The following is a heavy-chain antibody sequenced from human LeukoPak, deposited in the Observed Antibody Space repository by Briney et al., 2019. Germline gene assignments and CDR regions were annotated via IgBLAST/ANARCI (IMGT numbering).Heavy chain of an antibody. CDR3: TKGDGGWYPIDY. Sequence: GGSLRLSCAASGFTFNEYGMSWVRQAPGKGLEWVSTINENARNTHYADSVQGRFTISRDNSKNTLLLQMNSLRVDDTALYYCTKGDGGWYPIDYWGQGTLVIVSS. V-gene: IGHV3-23*01. CDR2: INENARNT. J-gene: IGHJ4*02. CDR1: GFTFNEYG. D-gene: IGHD6-19*01.